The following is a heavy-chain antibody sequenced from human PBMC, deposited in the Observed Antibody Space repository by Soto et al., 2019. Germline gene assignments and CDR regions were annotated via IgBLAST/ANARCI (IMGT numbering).Heavy chain of an antibody. CDR2: IYWDDDK. D-gene: IGHD2-15*01. CDR3: ARIYCSGGSCYGNYFDY. V-gene: IGHV2-5*02. J-gene: IGHJ4*02. Sequence: QITLKESGPTLVKPTQTLTLTCTFSGFSLSTSGVGVGWIRQSPGKALEWLALIYWDDDKRYSPSLKRRLTITKDSSKYQVVLTMTNMDPVDKATYYCARIYCSGGSCYGNYFDYWGQGTLVTV. CDR1: GFSLSTSGVG.